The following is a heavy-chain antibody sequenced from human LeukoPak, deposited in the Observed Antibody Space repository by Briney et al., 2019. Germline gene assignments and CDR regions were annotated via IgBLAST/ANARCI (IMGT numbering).Heavy chain of an antibody. CDR3: ARSTSTAMDY. D-gene: IGHD5-18*01. CDR2: ISWNSGSI. J-gene: IGHJ4*02. V-gene: IGHV3-9*01. Sequence: GGSLRLSCAASGFTFYEYAMHWVRQAPGKGLEWVSGISWNSGSIGYADSVKGRFTISRDNDKNSLYLQMNSLKAKNTAVYYWARSTSTAMDYWGQGTLVTVSS. CDR1: GFTFYEYA.